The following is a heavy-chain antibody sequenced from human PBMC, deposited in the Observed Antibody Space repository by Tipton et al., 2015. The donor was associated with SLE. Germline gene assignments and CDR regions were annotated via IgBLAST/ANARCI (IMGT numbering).Heavy chain of an antibody. V-gene: IGHV4-59*11. D-gene: IGHD6-13*01. CDR2: IYYSGST. J-gene: IGHJ4*02. CDR3: ARAGSSSWSGGRVWYFDY. Sequence: TLSLTCTVSGGSINSHYWSWIRQPPGKGLEWIGYIYYSGSTNYNPSLKSRVTMSVDMSKNQFSLKLTSVTAADTAVYYYARAGSSSWSGGRVWYFDYWGQGTLVTVSS. CDR1: GGSINSHY.